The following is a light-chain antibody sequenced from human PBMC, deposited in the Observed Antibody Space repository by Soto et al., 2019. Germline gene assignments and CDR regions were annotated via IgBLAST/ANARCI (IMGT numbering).Light chain of an antibody. V-gene: IGKV1-12*01. Sequence: DIQLTQSPSSVSASVGDRVTLTCRASQGISNWLAWYQQKPGKAPKLLISAASTLQGGVPSRFSGSFSGTDFTLTITSLQAEDFATCFCQQAYSLPVTFGQGTKLEIK. CDR3: QQAYSLPVT. J-gene: IGKJ2*01. CDR2: AAS. CDR1: QGISNW.